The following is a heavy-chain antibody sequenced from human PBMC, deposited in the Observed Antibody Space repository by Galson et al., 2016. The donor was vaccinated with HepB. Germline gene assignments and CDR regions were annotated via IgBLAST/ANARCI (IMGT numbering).Heavy chain of an antibody. CDR3: TRGAKGVVGAADS. CDR1: GGSISTGVYY. V-gene: IGHV4-61*08. CDR2: ISYSGST. D-gene: IGHD2-21*01. J-gene: IGHJ4*02. Sequence: SETLSLTCTLSGGSISTGVYYWSWIRQPPGKELEWIGYISYSGSTNYNPSLQSRVTISIDTSQNQFSLKLSSVTAADSAVYYCTRGAKGVVGAADSWGRGTLVIVSS.